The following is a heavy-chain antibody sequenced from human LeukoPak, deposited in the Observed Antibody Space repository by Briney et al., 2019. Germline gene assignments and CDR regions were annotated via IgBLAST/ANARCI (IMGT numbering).Heavy chain of an antibody. CDR3: ARRLTAPDAFDI. Sequence: GESLKISCKGSGYSFTSYWISWVRQMPGKGLEWMGRIGPSDSYTNYSPSFQGHVTISADKSISTAYLQWSSLKASDTAMYYCARRLTAPDAFDIWGQGTMATFPS. CDR2: IGPSDSYT. D-gene: IGHD5-18*01. V-gene: IGHV5-10-1*01. CDR1: GYSFTSYW. J-gene: IGHJ3*02.